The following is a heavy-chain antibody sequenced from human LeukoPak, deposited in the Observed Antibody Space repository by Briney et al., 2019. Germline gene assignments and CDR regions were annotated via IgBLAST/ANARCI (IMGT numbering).Heavy chain of an antibody. V-gene: IGHV4-39*07. CDR1: GGSVTSGTYH. CDR2: VYFDGGT. D-gene: IGHD3-10*01. J-gene: IGHJ6*03. Sequence: SETLSLTCSVSGGSVTSGTYHWGWIRQPPGKGLEWIGSVYFDGGTHYNPSLKSRVTISENKSLNQFSLRLSSVTAADTAVYFCARGATRRSFGEDYYYYMDVWGKGTTVTVSS. CDR3: ARGATRRSFGEDYYYYMDV.